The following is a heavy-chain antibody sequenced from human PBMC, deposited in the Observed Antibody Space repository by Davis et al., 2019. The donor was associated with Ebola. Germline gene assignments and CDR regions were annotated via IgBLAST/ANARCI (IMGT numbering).Heavy chain of an antibody. D-gene: IGHD6-6*01. V-gene: IGHV3-7*01. CDR3: AAHSSSSPMSSYYMDV. J-gene: IGHJ6*03. CDR1: GFTFSSYW. CDR2: IKQDGSEK. Sequence: PRGSLSLSCAASGFTFSSYWMSWVSPAPGKGLEWVANIKQDGSEKYYVDSVKGRFTISSDNAKNSLYLQMNSLRAEDTAVYYCAAHSSSSPMSSYYMDVWGKGTTVTVSS.